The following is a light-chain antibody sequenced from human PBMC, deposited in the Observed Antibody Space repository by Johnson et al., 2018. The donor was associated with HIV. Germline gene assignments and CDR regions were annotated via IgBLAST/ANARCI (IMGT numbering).Light chain of an antibody. CDR3: GTWDSSLSAGV. V-gene: IGLV1-51*01. J-gene: IGLJ1*01. CDR2: DNN. CDR1: SSNIGNNY. Sequence: QLVLTQPPSVSAAPGQKVTISCSGSSSNIGNNYVSWYQQLPGTAPKLLIYDNNKRPSGIPDRFSGSKSGTSATLGITGLQTGDEADYYCGTWDSSLSAGVLGTGTKVTVL.